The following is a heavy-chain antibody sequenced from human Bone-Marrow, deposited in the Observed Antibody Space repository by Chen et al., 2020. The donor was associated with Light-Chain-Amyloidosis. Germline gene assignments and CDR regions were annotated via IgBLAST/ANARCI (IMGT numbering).Heavy chain of an antibody. CDR1: GYTFPNYW. CDR3: ARRRDGYNFDY. CDR2: IYPDDSDA. V-gene: IGHV5-51*01. D-gene: IGHD5-12*01. J-gene: IGHJ4*02. Sequence: GESLKISCKGSGYTFPNYWIGWVRQMPGKGLEWMGVIYPDDSDARYSPSFEVQVTISADKSITTAYLQWRSLKASDTAMYYCARRRDGYNFDYWGQGTLVTVSS.